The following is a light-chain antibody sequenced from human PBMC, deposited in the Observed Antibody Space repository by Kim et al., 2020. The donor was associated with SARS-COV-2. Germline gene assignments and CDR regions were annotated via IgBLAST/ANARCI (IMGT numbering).Light chain of an antibody. V-gene: IGKV3D-15*01. J-gene: IGKJ5*01. Sequence: SPGERATPSCRASQSVRGNYLAWYQQKPGQAPRLLIYSTSSRATGIPDRFSGSGSGTEFTLTISSLQSEDFAVYYCQQYNSWLITFGQGTRLEIK. CDR1: QSVRGN. CDR3: QQYNSWLIT. CDR2: STS.